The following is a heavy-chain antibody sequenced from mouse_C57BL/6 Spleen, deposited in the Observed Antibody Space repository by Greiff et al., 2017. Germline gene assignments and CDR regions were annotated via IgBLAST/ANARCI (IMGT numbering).Heavy chain of an antibody. J-gene: IGHJ3*01. V-gene: IGHV6-3*01. Sequence: DVKLVESGGGLVQPGGSMKLSCVASGFTFSNYWMNWVRQSPEKGLEWVAQIRLKSDNYATHYAESVKGRFTISRDDSKSSVYLQMNNLRAEDTGIYYCTRTYYYGSSGAYWGQGTLVTVSA. CDR3: TRTYYYGSSGAY. D-gene: IGHD1-1*01. CDR1: GFTFSNYW. CDR2: IRLKSDNYAT.